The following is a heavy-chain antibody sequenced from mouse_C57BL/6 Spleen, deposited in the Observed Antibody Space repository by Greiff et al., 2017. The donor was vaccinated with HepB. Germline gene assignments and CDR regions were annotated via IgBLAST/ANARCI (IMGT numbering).Heavy chain of an antibody. D-gene: IGHD2-4*01. CDR1: GFTFSSYA. V-gene: IGHV5-4*01. CDR3: AREEGLSFAY. J-gene: IGHJ3*01. CDR2: ISDGGSYT. Sequence: EVKVVESGGGLVKPGGSLKLSCAASGFTFSSYAMSWVRQTPEKRLEWVATISDGGSYTYYPDNVKGRFTISRDNAKNNLYLQMSHLKSEDTAMYYCAREEGLSFAYWGQGTLVTVSA.